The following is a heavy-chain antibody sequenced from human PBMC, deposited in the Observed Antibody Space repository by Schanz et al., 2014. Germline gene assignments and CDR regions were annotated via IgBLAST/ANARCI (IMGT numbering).Heavy chain of an antibody. CDR3: ASGVHVSSLQKGLQF. J-gene: IGHJ1*01. Sequence: EVQLVESGGGLVKPGGSLRLSCVASGFTFSSYSMNWVRQVPGKGLEWLSYIATSSSTRHYADSVKGRVTISRDNAKNSVSLQMRRLRVEDTAVYYCASGVHVSSLQKGLQFWGRGTLVIVSS. CDR2: IATSSSTR. D-gene: IGHD3-10*01. CDR1: GFTFSSYS. V-gene: IGHV3-48*01.